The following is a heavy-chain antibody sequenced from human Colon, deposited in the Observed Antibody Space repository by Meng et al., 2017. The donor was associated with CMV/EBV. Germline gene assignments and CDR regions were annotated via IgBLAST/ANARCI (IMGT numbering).Heavy chain of an antibody. D-gene: IGHD2-2*01. CDR3: ARGQRRGGYYGMDV. CDR1: GYTFTSYD. J-gene: IGHJ6*02. Sequence: ASVKVSCKASGYTFTSYDINWVRQATGQGLEWMGWMNPNSGNTGYAQKCQGRVTMTRNTSISTAYMELSSLRSEDTAVYYCARGQRRGGYYGMDVWGQGTTVTVSS. CDR2: MNPNSGNT. V-gene: IGHV1-8*01.